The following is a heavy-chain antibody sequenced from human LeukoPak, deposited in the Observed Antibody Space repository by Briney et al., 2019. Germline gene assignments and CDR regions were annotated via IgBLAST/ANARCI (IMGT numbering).Heavy chain of an antibody. CDR2: INHSGST. CDR3: ARGSRVLAAIAARPRYFDY. CDR1: GGSFSGYY. Sequence: PSETLSLTCAVYGGSFSGYYWSWIRQPPGKGLEWIGEINHSGSTNYNPSLKSRVTISVDTSKNQFSLKLSSVTAADTAVYYCARGSRVLAAIAARPRYFDYWGQGTLVTVSS. D-gene: IGHD6-6*01. J-gene: IGHJ4*02. V-gene: IGHV4-34*01.